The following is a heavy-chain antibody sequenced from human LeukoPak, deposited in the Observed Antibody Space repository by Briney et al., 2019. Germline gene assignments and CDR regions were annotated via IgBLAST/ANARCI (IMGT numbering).Heavy chain of an antibody. V-gene: IGHV4-34*01. Sequence: SETLSLTCAVYDGSISGFYWSWIRQPPGKGLEWIGEINQVGRTNYDPSLRSRVTISLDTSKNQFFLKVNSVTAADTAVYSCASLSWFSDSGNYRTLSGFDPWGQGALVTVSS. CDR2: INQVGRT. J-gene: IGHJ5*02. CDR1: DGSISGFY. D-gene: IGHD3-10*01. CDR3: ASLSWFSDSGNYRTLSGFDP.